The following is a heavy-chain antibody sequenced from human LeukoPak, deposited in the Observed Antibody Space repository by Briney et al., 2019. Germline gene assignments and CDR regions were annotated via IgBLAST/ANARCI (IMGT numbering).Heavy chain of an antibody. J-gene: IGHJ4*02. V-gene: IGHV3-20*04. CDR1: GFTFGDYG. Sequence: GGSLRLSCAASGFTFGDYGMSWVRQAPGKGLEWVSGINWNGGSTGYADSVKGRFTISRDNAKTSLYLQMDSLRAEDTALYYCARAPTAYGSDWGQGTLVTVSS. CDR2: INWNGGST. D-gene: IGHD3-10*01. CDR3: ARAPTAYGSD.